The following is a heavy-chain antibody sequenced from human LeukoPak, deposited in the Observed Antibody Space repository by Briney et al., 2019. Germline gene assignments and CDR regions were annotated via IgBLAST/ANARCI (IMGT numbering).Heavy chain of an antibody. Sequence: PSETLSLTCTVSSDSISSHHWSWIRQPPGKGLEWIGYIYNTGSTNYNPSLKSRVTILEDTSKNQFSLKLSSVTAADTAVYYCARLGDYGSYYYYYMDVWGKGTTVTVSS. V-gene: IGHV4-59*08. CDR1: SDSISSHH. D-gene: IGHD4-17*01. J-gene: IGHJ6*03. CDR2: IYNTGST. CDR3: ARLGDYGSYYYYYMDV.